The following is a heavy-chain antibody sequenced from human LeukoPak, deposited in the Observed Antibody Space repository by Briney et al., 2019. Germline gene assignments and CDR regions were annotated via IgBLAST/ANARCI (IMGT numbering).Heavy chain of an antibody. CDR1: GFTFSSYA. V-gene: IGHV3-30-3*01. D-gene: IGHD4-23*01. J-gene: IGHJ5*02. CDR2: ISYDGSNK. CDR3: ARARTVVIYNWFDP. Sequence: GRSLRLSCAASGFTFSSYAMPWVRQAPGKGLEWVAVISYDGSNKYYADSVKGRFTISRDNSKNTLYLQMNSLRAEDTAVYYCARARTVVIYNWFDPWGQGTLVTVSS.